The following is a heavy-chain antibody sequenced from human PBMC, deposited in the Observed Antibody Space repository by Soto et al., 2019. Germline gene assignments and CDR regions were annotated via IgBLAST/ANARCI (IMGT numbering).Heavy chain of an antibody. J-gene: IGHJ4*02. D-gene: IGHD3-9*01. V-gene: IGHV1-3*01. CDR1: VYTFTNYA. CDR3: ARDILSGYSRYDY. CDR2: INAANGDT. Sequence: ASVKVSCKASVYTFTNYAIHWVRQAPGQSLEWMGWINAANGDTRYSQKFQGRVTITRDTSASIAYMDLSSLRSEDTAVYYCARDILSGYSRYDYWGQGTLVTVSS.